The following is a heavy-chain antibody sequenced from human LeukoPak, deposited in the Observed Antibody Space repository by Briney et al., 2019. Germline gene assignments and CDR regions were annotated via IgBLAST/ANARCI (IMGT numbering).Heavy chain of an antibody. V-gene: IGHV4-34*01. Sequence: SETLSLTCAVYGGSFSGYYWSWLRQPPGKGLEWIGEINHSGSTNYNPSLKSRVTISVDTSKNQFSLKLSSVTAADTAVYYCARGLIAAAGIRLGGHRWFDPWGQGTLVTVSS. J-gene: IGHJ5*02. CDR2: INHSGST. D-gene: IGHD6-13*01. CDR3: ARGLIAAAGIRLGGHRWFDP. CDR1: GGSFSGYY.